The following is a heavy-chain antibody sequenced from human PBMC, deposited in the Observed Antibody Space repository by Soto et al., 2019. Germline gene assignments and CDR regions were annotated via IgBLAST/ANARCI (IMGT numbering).Heavy chain of an antibody. D-gene: IGHD6-19*01. CDR2: ISYDGSNK. Sequence: QVQLVESGGGVVQPGRSLRLSCAASGFTFSSYAMHWVRQAPGKGLEWVAVISYDGSNKYYADSVKGRFTISRDNSKNTLYLQMNSLRAEDTAVYYCARSQLRIAVAGTCLDYWGQGTLVTVSS. CDR3: ARSQLRIAVAGTCLDY. J-gene: IGHJ4*02. CDR1: GFTFSSYA. V-gene: IGHV3-30-3*01.